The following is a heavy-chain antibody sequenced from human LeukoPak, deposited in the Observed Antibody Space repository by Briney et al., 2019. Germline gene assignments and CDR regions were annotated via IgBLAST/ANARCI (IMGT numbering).Heavy chain of an antibody. CDR2: IIPIFGTA. V-gene: IGHV1-69*13. J-gene: IGHJ4*02. CDR3: ARKAVAPGEGYYFDY. CDR1: GGTFSSYA. Sequence: ASVKVSCKASGGTFSSYAISWVRQAPGQGLEWMGGIIPIFGTANYAQKFQGRVTITADESTSTAYMELSSLRSEDTAVYYCARKAVAPGEGYYFDYWGQGTLVTVSS. D-gene: IGHD6-19*01.